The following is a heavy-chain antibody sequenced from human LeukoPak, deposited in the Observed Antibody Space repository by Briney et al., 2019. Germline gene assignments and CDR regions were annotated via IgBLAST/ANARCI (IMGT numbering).Heavy chain of an antibody. Sequence: ASVKVSCKASGYTFTGYYMHWVRQAPGQGLEWMGWINPNSGGTNYAQKFQGKVTMTTDTSTSTAYMELRSLRSDDTAVYYCARNYGDYWGGVGYFDYWGQGTLVTVSS. CDR1: GYTFTGYY. CDR2: INPNSGGT. V-gene: IGHV1-2*02. J-gene: IGHJ4*02. CDR3: ARNYGDYWGGVGYFDY. D-gene: IGHD4-17*01.